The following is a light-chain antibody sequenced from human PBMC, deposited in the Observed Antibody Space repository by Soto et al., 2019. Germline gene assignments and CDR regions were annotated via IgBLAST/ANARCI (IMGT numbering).Light chain of an antibody. Sequence: QSVLTQPASVSGSPGQSITISCTGTSSDVGSYSLLSWYQHHPGKAPKLIIYEDIKGPSGVSNRFSGSKSGNTASLRISGLQAEDVADYCCYTYAGGSTYLFGSGTKVTVL. J-gene: IGLJ1*01. V-gene: IGLV2-23*01. CDR1: SSDVGSYSL. CDR3: YTYAGGSTYL. CDR2: EDI.